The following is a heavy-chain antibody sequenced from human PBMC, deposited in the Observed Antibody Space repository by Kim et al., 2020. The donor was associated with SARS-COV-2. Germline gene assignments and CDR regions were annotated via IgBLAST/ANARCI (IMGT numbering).Heavy chain of an antibody. Sequence: ASVKVSCKASGYTFTSYAMNWVRQAPGQGLEWMGWINTNTGNPTYAQGFTGRFVFSLDTSVSTAYLQISSLKAEDTAVYYCARGAENYDFWSGYYIWEDYGGQGTLVTVSS. CDR1: GYTFTSYA. D-gene: IGHD3-3*01. CDR3: ARGAENYDFWSGYYIWEDY. V-gene: IGHV7-4-1*02. CDR2: INTNTGNP. J-gene: IGHJ4*02.